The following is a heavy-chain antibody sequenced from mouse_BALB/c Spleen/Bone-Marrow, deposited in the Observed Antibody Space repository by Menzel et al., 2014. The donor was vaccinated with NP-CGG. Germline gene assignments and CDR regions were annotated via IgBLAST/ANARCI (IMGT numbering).Heavy chain of an antibody. CDR1: GYTFAYYT. J-gene: IGHJ3*01. Sequence: VQLQQSGAELAGPGASVKMSCKASGYTFAYYTVHWVKQRPGQGLEWIGYINPSSGYTNYNQKFKDKATLTTDKSSSTAYMQLSSLTSEDSAVYYCAREVYGSWFAYWGQGTLVTVSA. D-gene: IGHD2-2*01. CDR2: INPSSGYT. CDR3: AREVYGSWFAY. V-gene: IGHV1-4*01.